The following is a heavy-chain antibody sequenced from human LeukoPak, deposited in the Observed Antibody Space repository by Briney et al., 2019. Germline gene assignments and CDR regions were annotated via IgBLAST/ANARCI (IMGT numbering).Heavy chain of an antibody. CDR2: ISGSGGST. CDR1: GFTFSSYA. Sequence: GGSLRLSCAASGFTFSSYAMSWVRQAPGKGLEWVSAISGSGGSTYYADSVKGRFTISRDNSKNTLYLQMNSLRAEDTAVYYCAKPQLGISYYYYYYMDVWGKGTTVTVSS. J-gene: IGHJ6*03. D-gene: IGHD7-27*01. CDR3: AKPQLGISYYYYYYMDV. V-gene: IGHV3-23*01.